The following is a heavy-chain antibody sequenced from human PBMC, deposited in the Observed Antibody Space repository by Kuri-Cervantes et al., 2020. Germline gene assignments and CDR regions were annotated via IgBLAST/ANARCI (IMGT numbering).Heavy chain of an antibody. J-gene: IGHJ3*01. CDR1: GFTFSSYS. Sequence: GESLKISCAASGFTFSSYSMNWVRQAPGKGLEWISSISSSSSYIYYADSVKGRFTIFRDNAKNSLYLQMNSLRAEDTAVYYCTRSNWNGGGAYDFWGQGAMVTVSS. D-gene: IGHD3-16*01. V-gene: IGHV3-21*01. CDR3: TRSNWNGGGAYDF. CDR2: ISSSSSYI.